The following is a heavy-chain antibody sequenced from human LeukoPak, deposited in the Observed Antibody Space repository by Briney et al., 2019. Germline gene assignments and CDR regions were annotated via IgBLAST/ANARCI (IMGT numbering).Heavy chain of an antibody. J-gene: IGHJ4*02. D-gene: IGHD1-26*01. CDR1: GSSINSGYY. CDR3: ARDLSSGRHDY. Sequence: SETLSLTCAVSGSSINSGYYWGWIRQPPGEGLEWIGRIYHSGNTFYNPSLRSRVTISVDMSTNQFSLQVTSMTAADTAVYYCARDLSSGRHDYWGQGTLVTVSS. CDR2: IYHSGNT. V-gene: IGHV4-38-2*02.